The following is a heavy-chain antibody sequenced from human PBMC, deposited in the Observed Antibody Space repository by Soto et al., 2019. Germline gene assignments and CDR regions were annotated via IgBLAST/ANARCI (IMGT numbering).Heavy chain of an antibody. CDR1: GFTFSSYS. CDR2: ISSRSSYI. D-gene: IGHD3-10*01. Sequence: EVQLVESGGGLVKPGGSLRLSCAASGFTFSSYSMNWVRQAPGKGLEWVSSISSRSSYIYYADSVKGRFTISRDNAKNSLYLQMNSLRAEDTAVYYCARETYYYGSGNLGYWGQGTLVTVSS. V-gene: IGHV3-21*01. CDR3: ARETYYYGSGNLGY. J-gene: IGHJ4*02.